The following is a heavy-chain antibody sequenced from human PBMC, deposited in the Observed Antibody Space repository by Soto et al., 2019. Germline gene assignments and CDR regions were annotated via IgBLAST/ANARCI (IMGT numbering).Heavy chain of an antibody. CDR3: VDATWAY. J-gene: IGHJ4*02. D-gene: IGHD7-27*01. CDR1: GFTVSSDY. Sequence: EVQLVESGGGLIQPGGSLRLSCAASGFTVSSDYMSWVRQAPGKGLEWVSVIYSGGGTFYADSVKGQFTISRDNSKNTVYLQMNNLRAEDAAVYYCVDATWAYWGQGTLVAVSS. V-gene: IGHV3-53*01. CDR2: IYSGGGT.